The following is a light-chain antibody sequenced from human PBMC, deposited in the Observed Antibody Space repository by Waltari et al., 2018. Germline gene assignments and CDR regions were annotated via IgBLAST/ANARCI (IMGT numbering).Light chain of an antibody. J-gene: IGKJ4*01. CDR2: DTS. CDR1: QSVTNY. CDR3: QQRRDWPLT. Sequence: DIGLTQSPAILSLSPGERASLSCRASQSVTNYLAWYQQKPGQAPRLLIYDTSNRATGIPARFSGSGCGTDLTLTISSLEPEDVAVYYCQQRRDWPLTFGGGTKVEIK. V-gene: IGKV3-11*01.